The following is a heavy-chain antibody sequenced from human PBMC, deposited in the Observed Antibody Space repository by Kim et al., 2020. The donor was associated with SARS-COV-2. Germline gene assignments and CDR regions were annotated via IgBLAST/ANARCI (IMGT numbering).Heavy chain of an antibody. V-gene: IGHV3-9*01. Sequence: GGSLRLSCAASGFTFDDYAMHWVRQAPGKGLEWVSGISWNSGSIGYADSVKGRFTISRDNAKNSLYLQMNSLRAEDTALYYCAKDIFYYGSGSCYDYWG. CDR2: ISWNSGSI. CDR3: AKDIFYYGSGSCYDY. CDR1: GFTFDDYA. D-gene: IGHD3-10*01. J-gene: IGHJ4*01.